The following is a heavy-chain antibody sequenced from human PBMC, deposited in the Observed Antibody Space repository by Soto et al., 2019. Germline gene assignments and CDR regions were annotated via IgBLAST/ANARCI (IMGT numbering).Heavy chain of an antibody. D-gene: IGHD2-2*01. V-gene: IGHV3-33*01. Sequence: GGSLRLSCAASGFTFSSYGMHWVRQAPGKGLEWVAVIWYDGSNKYYADSVKGRFTISRDNSKNTLYLQMNSLRAEDTAVYYCAREGCSSTSCYEMPSYYYYYYMDVWGKGTTVTVSS. CDR2: IWYDGSNK. CDR1: GFTFSSYG. J-gene: IGHJ6*03. CDR3: AREGCSSTSCYEMPSYYYYYYMDV.